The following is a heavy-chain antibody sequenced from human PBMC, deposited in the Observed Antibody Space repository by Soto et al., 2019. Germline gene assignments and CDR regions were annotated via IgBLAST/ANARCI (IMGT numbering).Heavy chain of an antibody. J-gene: IGHJ4*02. Sequence: AVKVSCKAAAGTFSNFIISCGRRAAGEGLEWMGGNIPIFGTANYTQKFQGRVTIIADESTGTTYMELTSLRSEDTAVYYCARAPILVGATTSENSFDYWGQGTLVTVSS. D-gene: IGHD1-26*01. V-gene: IGHV1-69*13. CDR1: AGTFSNFI. CDR3: ARAPILVGATTSENSFDY. CDR2: NIPIFGTA.